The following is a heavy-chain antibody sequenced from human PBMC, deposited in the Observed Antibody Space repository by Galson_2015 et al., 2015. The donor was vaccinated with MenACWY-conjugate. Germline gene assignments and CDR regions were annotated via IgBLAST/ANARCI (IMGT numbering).Heavy chain of an antibody. Sequence: SLRLSCAASGFTFSNAWMNWVRQAPGKGLEWVGRIKSKTDGGTTDYAAPVKGRFTISRDDSKNTLYLQMNSLKTEDTAVYYCTTGLEGRDYGDCNFDYWGQGTLVTVSS. J-gene: IGHJ4*02. V-gene: IGHV3-15*07. CDR2: IKSKTDGGTT. D-gene: IGHD4-17*01. CDR1: GFTFSNAW. CDR3: TTGLEGRDYGDCNFDY.